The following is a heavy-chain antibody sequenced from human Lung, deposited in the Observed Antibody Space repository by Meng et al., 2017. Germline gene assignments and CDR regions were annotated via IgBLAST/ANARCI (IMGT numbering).Heavy chain of an antibody. CDR2: INHSGST. D-gene: IGHD4-11*01. CDR3: ARGPTTMAHDFDY. V-gene: IGHV4-34*01. CDR1: GGSFSDYY. Sequence: QVYLQASCRSCLHPSEPLSLTCVVSGGSFSDYYWSWIRQPPGKGLEWIGEINHSGSTNYNPSLESRATISVDTSQNNLSLKLSSVTAADSAVYYCARGPTTMAHDFDYWGQGTLVTASS. J-gene: IGHJ4*02.